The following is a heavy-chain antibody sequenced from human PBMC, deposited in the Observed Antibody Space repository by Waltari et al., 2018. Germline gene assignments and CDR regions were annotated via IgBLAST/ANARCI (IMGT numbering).Heavy chain of an antibody. CDR3: AKEVWQQLVRMVGWFDP. J-gene: IGHJ5*02. D-gene: IGHD6-13*01. CDR1: GFTLNNYA. V-gene: IGHV3-23*01. CDR2: IGASGKT. Sequence: EVQLLESGGGLVQPGGSLPLCCVVSGFTLNNYAMRWGRQVPGKGLEWVSAIGASGKTYYADSVKGRFTISKDSSKNTLYLQMNSLRVEDTAVYYCAKEVWQQLVRMVGWFDPWGQGTLVTVSS.